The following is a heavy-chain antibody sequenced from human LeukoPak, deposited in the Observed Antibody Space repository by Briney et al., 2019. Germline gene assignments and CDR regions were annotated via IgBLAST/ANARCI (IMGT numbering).Heavy chain of an antibody. V-gene: IGHV3-7*01. CDR1: GLTFSNYW. D-gene: IGHD1-1*01. CDR2: VNEDGSAK. Sequence: GGSLRLSCVVSGLTFSNYWMIWVRQAPGKGLESVAIVNEDGSAKYYLDSVKGRFTISRDNARNSLYLEMNSLRAEDTAVYYCARDYWRSIDHWGQGTLVTVSS. J-gene: IGHJ4*02. CDR3: ARDYWRSIDH.